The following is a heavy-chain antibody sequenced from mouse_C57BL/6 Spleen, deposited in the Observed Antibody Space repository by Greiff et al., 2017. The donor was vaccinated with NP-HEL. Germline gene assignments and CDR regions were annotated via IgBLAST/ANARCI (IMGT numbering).Heavy chain of an antibody. CDR1: GFTFSSYG. CDR3: ARRYGSSYGYAMDY. J-gene: IGHJ4*01. V-gene: IGHV5-6*01. Sequence: EVQGVESGGDLVKPGGSLKLSCAASGFTFSSYGMSWVRQTPDKRLEWVATISSGGSYTYYPDSVKGRFTISRDNAKNTLYLQMSSLKSEDTAMYYCARRYGSSYGYAMDYWGQGTSVTVSS. CDR2: ISSGGSYT. D-gene: IGHD1-1*01.